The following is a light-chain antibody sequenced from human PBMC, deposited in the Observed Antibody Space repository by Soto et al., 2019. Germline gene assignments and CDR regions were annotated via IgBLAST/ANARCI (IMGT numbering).Light chain of an antibody. Sequence: EIVLTQTPGTLSLSPGERATLSCRASQSVSSITYLAWYQQKPGQAPRLLIYGASSRATGIPDRFSGSGSGTDFTLTISRLEPDDFAVYYCQQYGSSPRTFGQGTKVDI. CDR2: GAS. V-gene: IGKV3-20*01. CDR1: QSVSSITY. CDR3: QQYGSSPRT. J-gene: IGKJ1*01.